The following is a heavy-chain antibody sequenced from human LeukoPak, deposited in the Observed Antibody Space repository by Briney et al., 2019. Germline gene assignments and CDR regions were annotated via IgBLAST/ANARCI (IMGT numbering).Heavy chain of an antibody. Sequence: GGSLRLSCAASGFTSGTYWMSWVRQAPGKGLEWVANIKSDGSDKYYVASVRGRFTISRNNGKNSLDLQLDSLRAEDTAVYYCARLMLITVTTFDSWGQGTLVTVSS. CDR3: ARLMLITVTTFDS. D-gene: IGHD4-17*01. J-gene: IGHJ4*02. CDR2: IKSDGSDK. V-gene: IGHV3-7*05. CDR1: GFTSGTYW.